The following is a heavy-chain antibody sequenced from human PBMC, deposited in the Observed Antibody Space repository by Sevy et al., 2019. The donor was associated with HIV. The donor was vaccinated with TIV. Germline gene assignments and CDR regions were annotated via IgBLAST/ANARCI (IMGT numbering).Heavy chain of an antibody. CDR3: AKGPFDGNDFAS. CDR1: GFIFSNHG. D-gene: IGHD2-15*01. Sequence: GGSLRLSCAASGFIFSNHGMHWVRQAPGKGLEWVAVISYDGSYKNYGDSVKGRFTISRDNSKNTLYLQMDSLRAEDTAVFYCAKGPFDGNDFASWGQGTLVTVSS. V-gene: IGHV3-30*18. CDR2: ISYDGSYK. J-gene: IGHJ4*02.